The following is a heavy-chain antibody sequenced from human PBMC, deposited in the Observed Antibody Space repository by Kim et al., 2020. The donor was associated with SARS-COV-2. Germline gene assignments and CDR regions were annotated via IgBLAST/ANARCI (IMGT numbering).Heavy chain of an antibody. CDR1: GFTFSSYS. D-gene: IGHD2-2*01. J-gene: IGHJ3*02. CDR3: ARSNCSSTSCYVLAFDI. Sequence: GGSLRLSCAASGFTFSSYSMNWVRQAPGKGLEWVSSISSSSSYIYYADSVKGRFTISRDNAKNSLYLQMNSLRAEDTAVYYCARSNCSSTSCYVLAFDIWGQGTMVTVSS. CDR2: ISSSSSYI. V-gene: IGHV3-21*01.